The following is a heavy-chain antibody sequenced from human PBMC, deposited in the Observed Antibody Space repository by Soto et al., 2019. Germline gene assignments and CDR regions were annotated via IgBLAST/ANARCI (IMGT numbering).Heavy chain of an antibody. J-gene: IGHJ3*02. CDR3: AKDRDYRSGPFDAFDI. CDR1: AFTFSSFA. D-gene: IGHD6-19*01. CDR2: ISGSGGST. V-gene: IGHV3-23*01. Sequence: EVQLLESGGGLVQPGGSLRLSCAASAFTFSSFAMSWVRQAPGKGLEWVSGISGSGGSTYYADSVKGRFTISRDNSKNTLYLQMNSLRAEDTAVYFCAKDRDYRSGPFDAFDIWGQGTMVTVSS.